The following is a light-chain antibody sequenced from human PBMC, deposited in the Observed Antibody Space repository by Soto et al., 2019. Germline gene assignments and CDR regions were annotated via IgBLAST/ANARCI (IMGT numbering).Light chain of an antibody. CDR3: QQYNNWPQT. CDR2: GVY. Sequence: ERVMTQSPVTLSVSPGESVTLSCRASQSVGTNLAWYQQRPGQAPSLLIYGVYTRATGIPTGFSGSGSGRQFTLTISSLQSEDFAVYDCQQYNNWPQTFGQGTKVEIK. J-gene: IGKJ1*01. CDR1: QSVGTN. V-gene: IGKV3-15*01.